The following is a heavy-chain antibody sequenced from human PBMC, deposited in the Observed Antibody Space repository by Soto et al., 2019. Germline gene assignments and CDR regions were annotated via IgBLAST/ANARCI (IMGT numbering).Heavy chain of an antibody. Sequence: GGSLRLSCAASGFTFSSYSMNWVRQAPGKGLEWVSSISSSSSYIYYADSVKGRFTISRDNSKNTLYLQLNSLRAEDTALYYCARVVLTTKWYYFDYWGQGTLVTVSS. CDR2: ISSSSSYI. CDR1: GFTFSSYS. CDR3: ARVVLTTKWYYFDY. J-gene: IGHJ4*02. D-gene: IGHD2-15*01. V-gene: IGHV3-21*04.